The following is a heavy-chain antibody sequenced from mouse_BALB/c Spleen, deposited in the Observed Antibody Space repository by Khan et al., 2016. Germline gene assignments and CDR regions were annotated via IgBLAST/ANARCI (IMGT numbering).Heavy chain of an antibody. J-gene: IGHJ1*01. Sequence: VELVESGGGLVKPGGSLKPSCAASGFTFSDYYMYWVRQTPEKRLEWVATISDGGAYTYYPDSVKGRFTISRDNAKNNLYLQMSSLKSEDTAMYYCARTYGNYGYFDVWGAGTTVTVSS. D-gene: IGHD1-1*02. CDR3: ARTYGNYGYFDV. V-gene: IGHV5-4*02. CDR1: GFTFSDYY. CDR2: ISDGGAYT.